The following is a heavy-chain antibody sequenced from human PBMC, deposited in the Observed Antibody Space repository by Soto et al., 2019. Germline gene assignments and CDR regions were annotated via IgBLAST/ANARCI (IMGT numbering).Heavy chain of an antibody. CDR3: ARGSGTGMPFDY. V-gene: IGHV3-20*01. D-gene: IGHD1-1*01. CDR1: GFTFDDYG. Sequence: EVQLVESGGGVVRPGGSLRLSCAASGFTFDDYGMSWVRQDPGKGLEWVSGINWNGGSTGYAASVKGRFTISRDNAKNSLYLQMSRLRAEDTALYHCARGSGTGMPFDYWGQGTLVTVSS. CDR2: INWNGGST. J-gene: IGHJ4*02.